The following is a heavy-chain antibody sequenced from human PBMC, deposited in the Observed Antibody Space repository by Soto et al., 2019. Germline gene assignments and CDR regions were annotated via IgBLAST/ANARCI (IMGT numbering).Heavy chain of an antibody. Sequence: SETLSLTCTVSGGSISSSSYYWGWIRQPPGKGLEWIGSIYYSGSTYYNPSLKSRVTISVDTSKNQFSLKLSSVTAADTAVYYCARVNYGDYGGNSDYWGQGTLVTVSS. CDR3: ARVNYGDYGGNSDY. V-gene: IGHV4-39*01. CDR2: IYYSGST. CDR1: GGSISSSSYY. D-gene: IGHD4-17*01. J-gene: IGHJ4*02.